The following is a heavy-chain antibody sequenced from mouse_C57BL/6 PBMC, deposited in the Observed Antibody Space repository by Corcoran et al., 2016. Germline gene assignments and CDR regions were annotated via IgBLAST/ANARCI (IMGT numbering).Heavy chain of an antibody. CDR2: IYPRSGNT. CDR1: GYTFTSYG. CDR3: ARQGLTSYYAMDY. V-gene: IGHV1-81*01. Sequence: QVQLQQSGAELARPGASVKLSCKASGYTFTSYGISWVKQRTGQGLEWIGEIYPRSGNTYYNEKFKGKATLTADKSSSTAYMELRSLTSEDSAVYFCARQGLTSYYAMDYWGQGTSVTVSS. D-gene: IGHD3-1*01. J-gene: IGHJ4*01.